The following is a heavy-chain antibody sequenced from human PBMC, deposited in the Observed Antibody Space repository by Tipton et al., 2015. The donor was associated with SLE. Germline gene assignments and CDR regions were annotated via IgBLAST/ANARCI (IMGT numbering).Heavy chain of an antibody. CDR1: GGSFSGYY. CDR2: VDHSGST. J-gene: IGHJ6*02. D-gene: IGHD1-14*01. CDR3: ARELSGAGGMDA. Sequence: TLSLTCAVYGGSFSGYYWSWIRQPPGKGLEWIGEVDHSGSTNYNPSLKSRVTILVDTSKNQFSLKLSSVTAADTAVYYCARELSGAGGMDAWGQGTTVTVSS. V-gene: IGHV4-34*01.